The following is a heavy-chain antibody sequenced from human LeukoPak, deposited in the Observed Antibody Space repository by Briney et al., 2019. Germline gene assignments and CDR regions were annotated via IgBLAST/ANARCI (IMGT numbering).Heavy chain of an antibody. Sequence: SETLSLTCTVSGGSISNFHWSWIRQPPGKGLEWIGYIYYSGNTNYNPSLKSRVTISVDTSKNQISLKLSSVTAADTAVYYCASHKWLPPFDPWGQGTLVTVSS. CDR2: IYYSGNT. D-gene: IGHD5-24*01. CDR1: GGSISNFH. CDR3: ASHKWLPPFDP. V-gene: IGHV4-59*08. J-gene: IGHJ5*02.